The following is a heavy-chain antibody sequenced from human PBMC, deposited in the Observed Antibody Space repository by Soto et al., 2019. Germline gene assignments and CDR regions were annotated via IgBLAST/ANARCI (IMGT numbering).Heavy chain of an antibody. V-gene: IGHV4-30-4*01. D-gene: IGHD1-26*01. CDR2: IYYSGST. CDR1: GGSISSGDYY. Sequence: SETLSLTCTVSGGSISSGDYYWSWIRQPPGKGLEWIGYIYYSGSTYYNPSLKSRVTISLDTSKNQFSLKLSSVTAADTAVYYCARCLEGSYFLGLWGQGTLVTVSS. J-gene: IGHJ4*02. CDR3: ARCLEGSYFLGL.